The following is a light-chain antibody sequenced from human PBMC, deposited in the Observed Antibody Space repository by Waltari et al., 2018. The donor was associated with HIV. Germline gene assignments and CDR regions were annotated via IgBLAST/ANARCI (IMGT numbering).Light chain of an antibody. J-gene: IGLJ2*01. CDR2: EDK. V-gene: IGLV6-57*01. Sequence: CTRTSGSIASNYVQWYQQRPGSSPTTVIYEDKHRPSGVPNRFSGSIDSSSNSASLTISGLKIENETDYYCQSYGSSIVVFGGGTKLTVL. CDR3: QSYGSSIVV. CDR1: SGSIASNY.